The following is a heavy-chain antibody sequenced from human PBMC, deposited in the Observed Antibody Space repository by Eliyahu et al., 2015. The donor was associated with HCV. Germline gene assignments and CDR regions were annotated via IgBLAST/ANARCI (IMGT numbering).Heavy chain of an antibody. CDR3: AKGSVVLLWFGELST. Sequence: EVQLVESGGGLVQPGRSLRLSCAASGFTFDDYAMHWVRQAPGKGLXWVSGISWNSGSIGYADSVKGRFTISRDNAKNSLYLQXNSLRAEDTALYYCAKGSVVLLWFGELSTWGQGTLVTVSS. J-gene: IGHJ5*02. V-gene: IGHV3-9*01. CDR2: ISWNSGSI. CDR1: GFTFDDYA. D-gene: IGHD3-10*01.